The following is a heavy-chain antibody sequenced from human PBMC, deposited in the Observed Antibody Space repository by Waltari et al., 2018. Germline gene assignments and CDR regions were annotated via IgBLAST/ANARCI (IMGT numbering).Heavy chain of an antibody. CDR1: GGSISSYY. CDR3: ARVDLYGGPRGGTRGFYYYYYMDV. CDR2: IYYSGGT. D-gene: IGHD2-15*01. V-gene: IGHV4-59*01. Sequence: QVQLQESGPGLVKPSETLSLTCTVSGGSISSYYWSWIRQPPGKGLEWIGYIYYSGGTNYNPSLKSRVTISVDTSKNQFSLKLSSVTAADTAVYYCARVDLYGGPRGGTRGFYYYYYMDVWGKGTTVTVSS. J-gene: IGHJ6*03.